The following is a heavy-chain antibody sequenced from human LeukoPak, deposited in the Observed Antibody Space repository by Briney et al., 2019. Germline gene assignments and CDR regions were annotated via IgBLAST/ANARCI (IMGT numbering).Heavy chain of an antibody. J-gene: IGHJ4*02. CDR3: ARRIDDSSGYYFFDY. V-gene: IGHV1-2*02. D-gene: IGHD3-22*01. CDR1: GYTFTGYY. Sequence: ASVKVSCKASGYTFTGYYMHWVRQAPGQGLEWMGWINPNSGGTNYAQKFQGRVTMTRDTSISTAYMELSRLRSDDTAVYYCARRIDDSSGYYFFDYWGQGTLVTVSS. CDR2: INPNSGGT.